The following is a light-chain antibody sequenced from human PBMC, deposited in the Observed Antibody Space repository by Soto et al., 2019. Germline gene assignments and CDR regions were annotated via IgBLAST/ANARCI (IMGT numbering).Light chain of an antibody. CDR2: GTS. J-gene: IGKJ1*01. Sequence: EIVMTQSPATLSVSPGERATLSCRASQSVSNNLAWYQQKPGQAPRLLMYGTSTRATGIPDRFSGSGSGTEFTLTISSLKSADFAVYFCQQYNNWARTFGQGTKVEVK. CDR1: QSVSNN. CDR3: QQYNNWART. V-gene: IGKV3-15*01.